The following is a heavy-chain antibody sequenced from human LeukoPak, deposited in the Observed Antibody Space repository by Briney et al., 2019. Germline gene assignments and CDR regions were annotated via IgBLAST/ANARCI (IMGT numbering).Heavy chain of an antibody. Sequence: PGGSLRLSCAASGFTFSSYGIHWVRQAPGKGLEWVAVISYDASSIHYVDSVKGRFTISRDNSMNTVYLQMNSLRPEDTAVYYCTKHRGYSYDSDAFDIWGQGTMVTVSS. CDR1: GFTFSSYG. V-gene: IGHV3-30*18. CDR3: TKHRGYSYDSDAFDI. J-gene: IGHJ3*02. CDR2: ISYDASSI. D-gene: IGHD5-18*01.